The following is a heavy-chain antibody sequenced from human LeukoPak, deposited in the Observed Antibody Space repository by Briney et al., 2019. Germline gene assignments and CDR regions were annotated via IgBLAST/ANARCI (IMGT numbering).Heavy chain of an antibody. CDR1: GYTFTGYY. Sequence: ASVKVSCKASGYTFTGYYMHWVRQAPGQGLEWMGWINPNSGGTNYAQTFQGRVTMTRDTSISTAYMELSRLRSDDTAVYYCARDGLDGIDYWGQGTLVTVSS. V-gene: IGHV1-2*02. D-gene: IGHD1-26*01. J-gene: IGHJ4*02. CDR3: ARDGLDGIDY. CDR2: INPNSGGT.